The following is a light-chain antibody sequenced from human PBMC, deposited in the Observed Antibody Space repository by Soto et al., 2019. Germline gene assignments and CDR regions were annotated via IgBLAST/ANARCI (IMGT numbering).Light chain of an antibody. CDR1: SSNIGNNY. Sequence: QSVLTQPPSVSAAPGQKVTISCSGSSSNIGNNYVSWYQQLPGTAPKLLIYDNNKRPSGIPDRFSGSKSGTSATLGITGLQTGDEADYYCGTWDSSLSAWGFGGGTKLTVI. V-gene: IGLV1-51*01. CDR3: GTWDSSLSAWG. J-gene: IGLJ3*02. CDR2: DNN.